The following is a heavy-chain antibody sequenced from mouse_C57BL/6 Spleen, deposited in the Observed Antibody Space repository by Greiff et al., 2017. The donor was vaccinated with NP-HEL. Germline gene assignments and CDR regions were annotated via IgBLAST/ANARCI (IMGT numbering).Heavy chain of an antibody. J-gene: IGHJ2*01. CDR1: GYTFTNYS. CDR2: INPSDSDT. V-gene: IGHV1-74*01. D-gene: IGHD2-2*01. CDR3: AKIYGYDGYFDY. Sequence: VQLQQPGPELVKPGASVKVSCKASGYTFTNYSMHWVKQSPGHSLEWIGSINPSDSDTSSNQKFKGKATLTVDKSSSTAYMQLSSLTYEDSAVYYCAKIYGYDGYFDYWGQGTTLTVSS.